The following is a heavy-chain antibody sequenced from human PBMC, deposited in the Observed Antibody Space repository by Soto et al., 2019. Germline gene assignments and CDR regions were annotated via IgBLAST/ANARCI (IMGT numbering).Heavy chain of an antibody. D-gene: IGHD1-26*01. CDR2: ISYDGSNK. CDR3: ARDGWELDAFDI. Sequence: QVQLVESGGGVVQPGRSLRLSCAASGFTFSSYAMHWVRQAPGKGLEWVAVISYDGSNKYYADSVKGRFTISRDNSKNTLYLKMNSLRAEDTAVYYCARDGWELDAFDIWGQGTMVTVSS. J-gene: IGHJ3*02. V-gene: IGHV3-30-3*01. CDR1: GFTFSSYA.